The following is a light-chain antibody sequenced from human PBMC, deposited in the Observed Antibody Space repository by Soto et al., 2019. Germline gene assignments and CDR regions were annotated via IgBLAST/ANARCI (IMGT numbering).Light chain of an antibody. CDR2: GAS. J-gene: IGKJ1*01. V-gene: IGKV3-11*01. Sequence: EIVMTQSPATLSVSPGERATVSCRASQSVSSNLAWYQQKPGQAPRLLIYGASSRATGIPARFSGSGSGTDFTLTISSLEPEDFAVYYCQQRSNWPLTWTFGQGTKVDI. CDR3: QQRSNWPLTWT. CDR1: QSVSSN.